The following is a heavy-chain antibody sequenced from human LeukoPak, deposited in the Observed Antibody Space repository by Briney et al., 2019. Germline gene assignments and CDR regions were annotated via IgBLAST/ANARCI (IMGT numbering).Heavy chain of an antibody. J-gene: IGHJ5*02. CDR3: AGTVGAPNWFDP. D-gene: IGHD1-26*01. V-gene: IGHV4-59*02. Sequence: PGGSLRLSCTASEFTVSSDYMNWVRQPPGKGLEWIGSIYYSGSTYYNPSLKSRVTISVDTSKNQFSLKLSSVTAADTAVYYCAGTVGAPNWFDPWGQGTLVTVSS. CDR2: IYYSGST. CDR1: EFTVSSDY.